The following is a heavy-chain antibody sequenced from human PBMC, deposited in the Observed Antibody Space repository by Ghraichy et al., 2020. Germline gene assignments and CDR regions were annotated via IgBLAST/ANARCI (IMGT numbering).Heavy chain of an antibody. CDR3: AKDIGYCSSTSCPSYYYAMDV. CDR1: GFTFDDYA. CDR2: ISWDGGST. Sequence: GGSLRLSCAASGFTFDDYAMHWVRQAPGKGLEWVSLISWDGGSTYYADSVEGRFTISRDNSKNSLYLQMNSLRAEDTALYYCAKDIGYCSSTSCPSYYYAMDVWGQGTTVTVSS. V-gene: IGHV3-43D*03. J-gene: IGHJ6*02. D-gene: IGHD2-2*01.